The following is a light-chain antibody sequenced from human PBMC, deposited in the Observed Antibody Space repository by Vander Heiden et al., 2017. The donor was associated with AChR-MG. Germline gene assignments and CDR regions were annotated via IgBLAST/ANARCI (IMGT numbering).Light chain of an antibody. CDR1: SSNIGSNE. Sequence: QSVLTQPPSASGTPGQGVTISCSGGSSNIGSNEVYWYQQLPGTAPKLLIYKNNQRPSGVPDRFSGSKSGTSASLAISGLGSEDEADYYCAAWDGSLSGWVFGGGTKLTVL. V-gene: IGLV1-47*01. J-gene: IGLJ3*02. CDR2: KNN. CDR3: AAWDGSLSGWV.